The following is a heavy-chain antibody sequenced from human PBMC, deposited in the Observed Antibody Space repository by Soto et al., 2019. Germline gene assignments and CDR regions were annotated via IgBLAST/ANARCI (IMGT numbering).Heavy chain of an antibody. Sequence: QVQLVESGGGLVKPGGSLRLSCAASGFTFSDYYMSWIRQAPGKGLELVSYISSSGSTIYYADSVKGRFTISRDNAKNSLYRQMNSLRAEDTAVYYCARDHSSSFKLGDAFDIWGQGTMVTVSS. D-gene: IGHD6-13*01. CDR2: ISSSGSTI. CDR1: GFTFSDYY. CDR3: ARDHSSSFKLGDAFDI. J-gene: IGHJ3*02. V-gene: IGHV3-11*01.